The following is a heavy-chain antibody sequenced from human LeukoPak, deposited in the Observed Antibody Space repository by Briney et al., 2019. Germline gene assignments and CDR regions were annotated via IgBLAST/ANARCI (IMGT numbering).Heavy chain of an antibody. Sequence: SETLSLTCAVYGGSFSGYYWSWIRQPPGKGLEWIGEINHSGSTNYNPSLKSRVTISVDTSKNQFSLKLSSVTAADTAVYYCARGRKVVVTALRYSDLWGRGTLVTVSS. V-gene: IGHV4-34*01. CDR1: GGSFSGYY. J-gene: IGHJ2*01. CDR2: INHSGST. D-gene: IGHD2-21*02. CDR3: ARGRKVVVTALRYSDL.